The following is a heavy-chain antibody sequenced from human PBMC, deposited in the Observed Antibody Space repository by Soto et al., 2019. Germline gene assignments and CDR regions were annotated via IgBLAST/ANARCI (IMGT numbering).Heavy chain of an antibody. Sequence: PSETLSLTCAVSGGSISSGGYSWSWSRQPPGKGLEWIGYIYHSGSTYYNPSLKSRVTISVDRSKNQFSLKLSSVTAADTAVYYCARGRITIFGVVTNWFDPWGQGTLVTVSS. CDR1: GGSISSGGYS. D-gene: IGHD3-3*01. CDR3: ARGRITIFGVVTNWFDP. CDR2: IYHSGST. V-gene: IGHV4-30-2*01. J-gene: IGHJ5*02.